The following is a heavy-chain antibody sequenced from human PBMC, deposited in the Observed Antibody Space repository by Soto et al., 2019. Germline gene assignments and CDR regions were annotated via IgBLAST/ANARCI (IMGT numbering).Heavy chain of an antibody. Sequence: QVQLVQSGAEVKKSGASVKVSCKASGYTFTSHDINWVRQATGQGLEWMGWMNPNSGNTGYAQKCQGRVSMTRNTSISTASMELSSLRSEDTAVYYCARWDYGDYARFDYWGQGTLVTVSS. CDR3: ARWDYGDYARFDY. J-gene: IGHJ4*02. D-gene: IGHD4-17*01. CDR1: GYTFTSHD. CDR2: MNPNSGNT. V-gene: IGHV1-8*01.